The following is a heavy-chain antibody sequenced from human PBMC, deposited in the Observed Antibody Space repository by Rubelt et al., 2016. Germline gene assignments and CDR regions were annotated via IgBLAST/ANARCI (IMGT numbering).Heavy chain of an antibody. J-gene: IGHJ4*02. Sequence: QVQLVQSGAEVKKPGASVKVSCKAAGYSFTTYSIHWVRQAPGQRLEWMGWINAGNGNTKYSQKFQGRVTITRDTSASTAYMELSSLRSEDTAIYYGATGYGSGWYVAYWGQGTLVTVSS. CDR2: INAGNGNT. D-gene: IGHD6-19*01. CDR3: ATGYGSGWYVAY. CDR1: GYSFTTYS. V-gene: IGHV1-3*01.